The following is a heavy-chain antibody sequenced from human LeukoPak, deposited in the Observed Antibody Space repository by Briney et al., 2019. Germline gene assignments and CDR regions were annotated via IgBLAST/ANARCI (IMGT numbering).Heavy chain of an antibody. V-gene: IGHV1-2*02. J-gene: IGHJ4*02. CDR2: INPNSGGT. CDR3: ARDSRVNGYNFGFDY. Sequence: ASVKVSCKASGYTFTGYYMHWVRQAPGQGLEWMGWINPNSGGTNYAQKFQGRVTMTRDTSISTAYMELSRLRSNDTAVYYCARDSRVNGYNFGFDYWGQGTLVTVSS. CDR1: GYTFTGYY. D-gene: IGHD5-24*01.